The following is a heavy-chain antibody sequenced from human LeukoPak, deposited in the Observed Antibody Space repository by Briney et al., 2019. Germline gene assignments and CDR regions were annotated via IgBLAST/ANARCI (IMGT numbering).Heavy chain of an antibody. CDR2: ISAYNGNT. J-gene: IGHJ6*03. Sequence: GASVKVSCKASGYTFTSYGISWVRQAPGQGLEWMGWISAYNGNTNYAQKLQGRVTMTTDTSTSTAYMELRSLRSDDTAVYYCARGVATIRYYYYMDVWGKGTTVTISS. D-gene: IGHD5-12*01. CDR1: GYTFTSYG. V-gene: IGHV1-18*01. CDR3: ARGVATIRYYYYMDV.